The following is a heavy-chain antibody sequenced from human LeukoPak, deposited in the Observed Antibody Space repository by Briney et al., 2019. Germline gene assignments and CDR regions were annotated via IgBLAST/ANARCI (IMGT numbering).Heavy chain of an antibody. J-gene: IGHJ4*02. D-gene: IGHD3-10*01. CDR2: ISSSGSTI. CDR1: GFTFSSYE. CDR3: AREDYYGSGSLTAVFFDY. V-gene: IGHV3-48*03. Sequence: GGSLRLSCAASGFTFSSYEMNWVRQAPGKGLEWVPYISSSGSTIYYAESVKGRFTISRDNAKNSLYLQMNSLRAEDTAVYYCAREDYYGSGSLTAVFFDYWGQGTLVTVSS.